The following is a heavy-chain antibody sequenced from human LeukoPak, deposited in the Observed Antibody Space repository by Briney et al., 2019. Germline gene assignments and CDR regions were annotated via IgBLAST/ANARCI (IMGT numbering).Heavy chain of an antibody. CDR1: GCSISSYY. D-gene: IGHD3-10*01. Sequence: SETLSLTCTVSGCSISSYYWSWIRQPPGKGLEWIGYIYYSGYTNYNPSLKSRVTISVDTYKNQFSLKLSSVTAADTAVYYCARTTMVRGTYYMDVWGKGTTVTISS. J-gene: IGHJ6*03. CDR3: ARTTMVRGTYYMDV. V-gene: IGHV4-59*01. CDR2: IYYSGYT.